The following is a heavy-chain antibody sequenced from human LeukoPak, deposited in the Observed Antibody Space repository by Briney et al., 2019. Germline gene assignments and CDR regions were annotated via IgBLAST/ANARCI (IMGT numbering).Heavy chain of an antibody. V-gene: IGHV4-4*09. Sequence: SETLSLTCTVSGGSISSYYWSWIRQPPGKGLEWIGYMYTSGSTNYNPSLKSRVTISVDTSKNQFSLKLSSVTAADTAVYYCARHRSGITVTTGFLYYYYLDVWGKGTTVTVSS. D-gene: IGHD4-11*01. CDR1: GGSISSYY. CDR2: MYTSGST. CDR3: ARHRSGITVTTGFLYYYYLDV. J-gene: IGHJ6*03.